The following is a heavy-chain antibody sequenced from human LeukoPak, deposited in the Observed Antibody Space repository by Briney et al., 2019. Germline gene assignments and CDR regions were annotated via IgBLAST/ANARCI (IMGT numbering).Heavy chain of an antibody. CDR1: GGSISRSSYN. J-gene: IGHJ5*02. D-gene: IGHD3-16*01. CDR2: IHHSGRT. V-gene: IGHV4-39*01. Sequence: SSETLSLTCSVSGGSISRSSYNWGWIRQPPGKGLEWIGSIHHSGRTYYNPSLKSRVTISVDTSKNQFSLKLSSVTAADTAIYSRASNSRGSSGSGGPTPNWFDPWGQGTLFTVSS. CDR3: ASNSRGSSGSGGPTPNWFDP.